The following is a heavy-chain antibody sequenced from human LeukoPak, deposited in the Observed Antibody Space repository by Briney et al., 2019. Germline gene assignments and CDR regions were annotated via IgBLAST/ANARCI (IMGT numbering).Heavy chain of an antibody. D-gene: IGHD3-16*01. J-gene: IGHJ5*02. CDR3: ARVRKGDWFDP. Sequence: PSETLSLTCTVSGGSISSYYWSWIRQPPGKGLEWIGYTYYSGSTNYNPSLKSRVTVSVDTSKNQFSLKLSSVTAADTAVYYCARVRKGDWFDPWGQGTLVTVSS. V-gene: IGHV4-59*01. CDR2: TYYSGST. CDR1: GGSISSYY.